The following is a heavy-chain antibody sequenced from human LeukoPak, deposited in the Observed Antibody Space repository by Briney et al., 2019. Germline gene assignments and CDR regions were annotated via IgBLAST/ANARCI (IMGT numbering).Heavy chain of an antibody. D-gene: IGHD3-9*01. CDR3: ARAYYDILTGYLFDY. CDR2: IYSGGST. Sequence: GGSLRLSCAASGFTVSSNYMSWVRQAPGKGLEWVSVIYSGGSTYYADSVKGRFTISRDNSRNTLYLQMNSLRAEDTAVYYCARAYYDILTGYLFDYWGQGTLVTVSS. CDR1: GFTVSSNY. J-gene: IGHJ4*02. V-gene: IGHV3-66*01.